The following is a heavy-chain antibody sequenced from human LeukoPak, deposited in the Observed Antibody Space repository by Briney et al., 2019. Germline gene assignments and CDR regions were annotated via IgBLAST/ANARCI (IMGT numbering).Heavy chain of an antibody. CDR3: ARDPTRSGLDY. J-gene: IGHJ4*02. CDR1: GGSVSSGSYY. V-gene: IGHV4-61*01. Sequence: ASETLSLTCTVSGGSVSSGSYYWSWIRQPPGKGLEWIGYIYYSGSTNYNPSLKSRVTISVDTSKNQFSLKLSSVTAADTAVYYCARDPTRSGLDYWGQGTLVTVSS. D-gene: IGHD4-11*01. CDR2: IYYSGST.